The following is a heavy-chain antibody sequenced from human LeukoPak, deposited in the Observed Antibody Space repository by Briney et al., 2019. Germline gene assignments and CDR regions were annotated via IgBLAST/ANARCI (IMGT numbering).Heavy chain of an antibody. CDR1: GYTFTSYG. Sequence: ASVKVSCKASGYTFTSYGISWVRQAPGQGLEWMGWISAYNGNTNYAQKLQGRVTMTTDTSTSTAYMELRSLRSDDTAMYYCARDKGKYSSSSLDYWGQGTLVTVSS. J-gene: IGHJ4*02. V-gene: IGHV1-18*01. D-gene: IGHD6-6*01. CDR3: ARDKGKYSSSSLDY. CDR2: ISAYNGNT.